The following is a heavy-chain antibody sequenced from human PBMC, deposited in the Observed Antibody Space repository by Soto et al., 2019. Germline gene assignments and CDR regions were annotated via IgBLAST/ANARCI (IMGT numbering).Heavy chain of an antibody. CDR3: ARMGIAAVAGTTPYFDY. Sequence: QVQLQQWGAGLLKPSETLSLTCAVYGGSFSGYYWSWIRQPPGKGLEWIGEINHSGSTNYNPSLKSRVTISVDTSKNQFSLKLSSVTAADTAVYYCARMGIAAVAGTTPYFDYWGQGTLVTVSS. D-gene: IGHD6-19*01. CDR2: INHSGST. CDR1: GGSFSGYY. J-gene: IGHJ4*02. V-gene: IGHV4-34*01.